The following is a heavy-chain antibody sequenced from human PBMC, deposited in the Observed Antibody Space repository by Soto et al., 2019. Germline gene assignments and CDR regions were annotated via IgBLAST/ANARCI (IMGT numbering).Heavy chain of an antibody. D-gene: IGHD6-19*01. Sequence: QITLKESGPTLVKPTQTLTLTCTFSGFSLSTSGVGVGWIRQPPGKALEWLALIYWNDDKRYSPSLKSRLTITKATSKNQVVLTMTNMDPVDTATYYCAHRPLFYAEWLVPTTHNWFDPWGQGTLVTVSS. V-gene: IGHV2-5*01. CDR1: GFSLSTSGVG. CDR3: AHRPLFYAEWLVPTTHNWFDP. CDR2: IYWNDDK. J-gene: IGHJ5*02.